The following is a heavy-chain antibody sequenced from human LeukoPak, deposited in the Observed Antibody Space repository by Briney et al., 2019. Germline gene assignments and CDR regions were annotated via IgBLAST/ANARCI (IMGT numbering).Heavy chain of an antibody. Sequence: PSETLSLTCTVSGGSISNGDYYRSWVRQHPGKGLEWIGYIYYNGDTYYNPFLTSRVTISVDTSKNQFSLKLSSVTAADTAVYYCARVGGDLDDAFDIWGQGTMVTVSS. CDR1: GGSISNGDYY. V-gene: IGHV4-31*03. D-gene: IGHD4-17*01. CDR3: ARVGGDLDDAFDI. J-gene: IGHJ3*02. CDR2: IYYNGDT.